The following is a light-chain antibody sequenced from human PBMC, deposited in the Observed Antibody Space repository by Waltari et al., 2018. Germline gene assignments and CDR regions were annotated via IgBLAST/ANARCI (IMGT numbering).Light chain of an antibody. J-gene: IGKJ1*01. CDR3: QQSYSTPRT. Sequence: DIQMTQSPSSLSASVGDRVTITCRASQSISSYINWYQQKPGKAPKLLIYAASNLQSGVPSRFSGSGSGTDFTLTISSLQPEDFTTYYCQQSYSTPRTFGQG. CDR1: QSISSY. CDR2: AAS. V-gene: IGKV1-39*01.